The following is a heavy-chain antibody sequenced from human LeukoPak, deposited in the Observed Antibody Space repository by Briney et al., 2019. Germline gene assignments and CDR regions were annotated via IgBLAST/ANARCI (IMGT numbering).Heavy chain of an antibody. CDR2: IKQDGSEK. CDR3: AKDRGSTWFGGFDY. V-gene: IGHV3-7*03. CDR1: GFTFSSYW. D-gene: IGHD3-10*01. Sequence: PGGSLRLSCAASGFTFSSYWMSWVRQAPGKGLEWVANIKQDGSEKYYVDSVKGRFTISRDNSKNTLYLQMNSLRAEDTAVYYCAKDRGSTWFGGFDYWGQGTLVTVSS. J-gene: IGHJ4*02.